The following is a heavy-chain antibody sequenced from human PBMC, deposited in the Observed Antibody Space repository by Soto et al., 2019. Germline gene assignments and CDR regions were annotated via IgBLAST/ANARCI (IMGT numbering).Heavy chain of an antibody. D-gene: IGHD2-8*02. CDR3: AREISGGGTLNWFDP. J-gene: IGHJ5*02. Sequence: ASVKVSCKASGYNFSDYYIHWVRQAPGQGLEWLGWVSPKSGGTNYAQKFKGRVTMTRDTSSNTVYMDLSGLKSDDTAVFYYAREISGGGTLNWFDPWGQEPWSPS. V-gene: IGHV1-2*02. CDR1: GYNFSDYY. CDR2: VSPKSGGT.